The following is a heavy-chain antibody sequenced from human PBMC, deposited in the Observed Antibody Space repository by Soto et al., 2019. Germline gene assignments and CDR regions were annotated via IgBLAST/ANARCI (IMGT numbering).Heavy chain of an antibody. CDR3: VRGGSNYAS. V-gene: IGHV3-7*01. CDR1: GFTFSDSW. CDR2: IKPDESEK. Sequence: EVQLVESGGDLVQPGGSLRLSCTASGFTFSDSWMTWVRQAPGKGLEWVARIKPDESEKKYADSVKGRFSISRDNAKNSMYLQMDSLRGEDTAVYYCVRGGSNYASWGQGTLVTVSS. J-gene: IGHJ5*02. D-gene: IGHD4-4*01.